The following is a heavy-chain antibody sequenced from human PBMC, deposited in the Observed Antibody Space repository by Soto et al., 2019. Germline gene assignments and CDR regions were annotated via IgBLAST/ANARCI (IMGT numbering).Heavy chain of an antibody. V-gene: IGHV3-30*18. Sequence: QVQLVESGGGVVQPGRSLRLSCAASGFTFGSYGMHWVRQAPGKGLEWVAVISYDGSNKYYADSVKGRFTISRDNSKITLYLQMNRLRAEDTAVYYCAKDLQDYYGSGSLVAAFDIWGQGTMVTVSS. CDR2: ISYDGSNK. CDR3: AKDLQDYYGSGSLVAAFDI. CDR1: GFTFGSYG. J-gene: IGHJ3*02. D-gene: IGHD3-10*01.